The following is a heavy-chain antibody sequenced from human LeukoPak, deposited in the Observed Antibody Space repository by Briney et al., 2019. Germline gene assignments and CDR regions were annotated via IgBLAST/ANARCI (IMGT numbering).Heavy chain of an antibody. CDR3: ARDGLPSSGYNYYYYGMDV. J-gene: IGHJ6*02. CDR2: ISYDGSNK. Sequence: GRSLRLSCAASGFTFSSYAMHWVRQAPGKGLEWVAVISYDGSNKYYADSVKGRFTISRDNSKNTLYLQMNSLRAEDTAVYYCARDGLPSSGYNYYYYGMDVWGQGTTVTVSS. CDR1: GFTFSSYA. D-gene: IGHD3-22*01. V-gene: IGHV3-30-3*01.